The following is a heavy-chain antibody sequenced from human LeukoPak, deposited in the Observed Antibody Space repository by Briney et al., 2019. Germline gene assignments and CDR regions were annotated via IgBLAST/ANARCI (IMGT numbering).Heavy chain of an antibody. CDR3: ARKWLSNAFDI. Sequence: PGGSLRLSXAASGFTFADFGMSWVRQVPGKGLEWVSGINWNGGRTGYADSVKGRFTISRDNAKKSLYLQMNSLRAEDTALYYCARKWLSNAFDIWGQGTMVTVSS. CDR2: INWNGGRT. J-gene: IGHJ3*02. V-gene: IGHV3-20*04. CDR1: GFTFADFG. D-gene: IGHD5-12*01.